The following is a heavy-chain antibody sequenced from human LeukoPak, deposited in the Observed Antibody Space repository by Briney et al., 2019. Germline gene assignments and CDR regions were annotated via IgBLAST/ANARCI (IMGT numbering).Heavy chain of an antibody. CDR1: GFTFSSYG. CDR3: AKVYHVFWSGYLDF. J-gene: IGHJ4*02. V-gene: IGHV3-30*02. CDR2: IRYDGSNK. Sequence: PGGSLRLSCAASGFTFSSYGMHWVRQAPGKGLEWVAFIRYDGSNKYYADSVKGRFTISRDNSKNTLYLQMNSLRAEDTAVYYCAKVYHVFWSGYLDFWGQGTLVTVFS. D-gene: IGHD3-3*01.